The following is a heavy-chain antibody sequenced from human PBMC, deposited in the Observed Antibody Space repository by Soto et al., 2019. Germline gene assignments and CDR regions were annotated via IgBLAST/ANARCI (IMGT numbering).Heavy chain of an antibody. Sequence: PSETLSLTCTVSGGPISSGDYYWCWLRQPPGKGLGWIGYIYYSGSTYYNTSLKSRVTISEDTSKTQFYLKLSSVTTAYMALDYRASVTLGVGYYDYWGQVILVTVSS. J-gene: IGHJ4*02. CDR1: GGPISSGDYY. CDR3: ASVTLGVGYYDY. CDR2: IYYSGST. D-gene: IGHD3-16*01. V-gene: IGHV4-30-4*02.